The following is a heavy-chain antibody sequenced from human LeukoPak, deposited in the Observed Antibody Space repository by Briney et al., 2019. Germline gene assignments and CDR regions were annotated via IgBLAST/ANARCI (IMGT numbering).Heavy chain of an antibody. CDR1: GFTFSSYG. V-gene: IGHV3-30*02. D-gene: IGHD1-14*01. CDR3: AKPARTDAFDI. J-gene: IGHJ3*02. CDR2: IRLDGSNK. Sequence: PGGSLRLSCAASGFTFSSYGMHWVRQAPGKGLEWVAFIRLDGSNKYYADSVKGRFTISRDNSKNTLYLQMNSLRAEDTAVYYCAKPARTDAFDIWGQGTMITVSS.